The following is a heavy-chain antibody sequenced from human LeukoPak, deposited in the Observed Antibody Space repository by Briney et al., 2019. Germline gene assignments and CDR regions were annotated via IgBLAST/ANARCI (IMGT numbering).Heavy chain of an antibody. V-gene: IGHV3-20*04. D-gene: IGHD3-10*01. J-gene: IGHJ4*02. CDR3: ASAGLTYGSGSYFVY. CDR1: GFTFSSYA. Sequence: PGRSLRLSCAASGFTFSSYAMHWVRQAPGKGLEWVSGINWNGGSTGYADSVKGRFTISRDNAKNSLYLQMNSLRAEDTALYYCASAGLTYGSGSYFVYWGQGTLVTVSS. CDR2: INWNGGST.